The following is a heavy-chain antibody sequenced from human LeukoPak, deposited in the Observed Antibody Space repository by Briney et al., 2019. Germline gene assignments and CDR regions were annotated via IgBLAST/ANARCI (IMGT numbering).Heavy chain of an antibody. CDR3: AKDGGGSLEWLPPMDV. Sequence: GGSLRLSCAASGFTFSSHAMGWVRQAPGKGLEWASSIIANGGSTYYGDSVKGRFTISRDNSKNTLYLQMNSLRAEDTAVYYRAKDGGGSLEWLPPMDVWGQGTMVTVS. V-gene: IGHV3-23*01. J-gene: IGHJ6*02. CDR2: IIANGGST. D-gene: IGHD3-3*01. CDR1: GFTFSSHA.